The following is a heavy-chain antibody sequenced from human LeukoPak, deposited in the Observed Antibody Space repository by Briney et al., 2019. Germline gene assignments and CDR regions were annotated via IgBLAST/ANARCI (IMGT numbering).Heavy chain of an antibody. J-gene: IGHJ4*02. CDR2: ISSGSSNI. Sequence: PGGSLRLSCAASGFTLSSYSMNWVRQAPGKGLEWVSYISSGSSNIYYADSMRGRLTIARDNAKNSLFLQMNSLRAEDTAVYYCARGENYNDSGSSLLPFDYWGQGTLVTVSS. D-gene: IGHD3-10*01. CDR3: ARGENYNDSGSSLLPFDY. CDR1: GFTLSSYS. V-gene: IGHV3-21*01.